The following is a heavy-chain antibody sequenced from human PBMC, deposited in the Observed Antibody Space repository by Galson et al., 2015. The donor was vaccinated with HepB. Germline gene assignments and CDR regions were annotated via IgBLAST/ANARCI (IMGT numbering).Heavy chain of an antibody. Sequence: ETLSLTCTVSGGSISSSSYYWGWIRQPPGKGLEWIGSIYYSGSTYYNPSLKSRVTISVDTSKNQFSLKLSSVTAADTAVYYCARGDWLIDYWGQGTLVTVSS. V-gene: IGHV4-39*07. J-gene: IGHJ4*02. CDR1: GGSISSSSYY. CDR3: ARGDWLIDY. D-gene: IGHD3-9*01. CDR2: IYYSGST.